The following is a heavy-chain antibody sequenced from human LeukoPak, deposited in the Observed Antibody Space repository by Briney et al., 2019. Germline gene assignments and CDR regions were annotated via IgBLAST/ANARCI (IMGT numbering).Heavy chain of an antibody. CDR2: ISSSSSTI. Sequence: GGSLRLSCAASGFTFSSYSMNWVRQAPGKGLEWVSYISSSSSTIYYADSVKGRFTISRDNAKNSLYLQMNSLRAEDTAVYYCAGAPGHYYYYMDVWGKGTTVTVSS. J-gene: IGHJ6*03. CDR1: GFTFSSYS. V-gene: IGHV3-48*01. CDR3: AGAPGHYYYYMDV.